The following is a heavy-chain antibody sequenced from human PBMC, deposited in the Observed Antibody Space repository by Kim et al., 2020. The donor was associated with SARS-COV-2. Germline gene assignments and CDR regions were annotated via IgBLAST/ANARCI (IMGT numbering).Heavy chain of an antibody. D-gene: IGHD6-13*01. CDR3: ARGEVAAAGHSPLDY. V-gene: IGHV4-34*01. Sequence: PSLKSRVTISVDTSKNQFSLKLSSVTAADTAVYYCARGEVAAAGHSPLDYWGQGTLVTVSS. J-gene: IGHJ4*02.